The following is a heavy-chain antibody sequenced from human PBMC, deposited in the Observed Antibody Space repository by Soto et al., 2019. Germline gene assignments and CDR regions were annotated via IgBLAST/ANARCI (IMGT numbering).Heavy chain of an antibody. J-gene: IGHJ4*02. CDR2: ISAYNGNT. Sequence: QVQLVQSGAEVKKPGASVKVSCKASGYTFTSYGISWVRQAPGQGLEWMGWISAYNGNTNYAQKLQGRVTMTTDTSTSKAYMELRSLRSDETAVYYCARGGTYYYDSSRYPWRYWGQGTLVTVSS. D-gene: IGHD3-22*01. CDR1: GYTFTSYG. CDR3: ARGGTYYYDSSRYPWRY. V-gene: IGHV1-18*01.